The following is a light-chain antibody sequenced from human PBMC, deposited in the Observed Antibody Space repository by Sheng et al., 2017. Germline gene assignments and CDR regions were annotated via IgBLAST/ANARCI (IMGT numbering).Light chain of an antibody. CDR2: GAS. Sequence: EIVMTQSPATLSVSPGERATLSCRASQSIRSNLAWYQQKPGQAPRLLIYGASTRATGIPARVSGSGSGTEFTLTISSLQSEDFAVYYCQQYNNWPRTFGQGTKVE. CDR1: QSIRSN. J-gene: IGKJ1*01. CDR3: QQYNNWPRT. V-gene: IGKV3-15*01.